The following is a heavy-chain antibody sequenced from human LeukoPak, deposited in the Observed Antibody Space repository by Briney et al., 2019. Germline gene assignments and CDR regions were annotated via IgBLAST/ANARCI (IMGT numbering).Heavy chain of an antibody. CDR1: GYTFTSYY. D-gene: IGHD6-19*01. CDR3: ARDKRVAVAGTYIYYYYMDV. J-gene: IGHJ6*03. CDR2: INPSGGST. Sequence: GASVKVSCKASGYTFTSYYMHWVRQAPGQGLEWMGIINPSGGSTSYAQKFQGRVTMTRDTSTSTVYMELSSLRSEDTAVYYCARDKRVAVAGTYIYYYYMDVWGNGTTVTISS. V-gene: IGHV1-46*01.